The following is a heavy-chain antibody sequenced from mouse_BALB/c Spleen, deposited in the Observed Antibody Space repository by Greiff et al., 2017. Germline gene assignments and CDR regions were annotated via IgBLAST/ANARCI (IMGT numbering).Heavy chain of an antibody. Sequence: QVQLKESGPGLVQPSQSLSITCTVSGFSLTSYGVHWVRQAPGKGLEWMGVIWSGGSTDYNAAFISRLSISKDNYKSQVFFKMNSLQADNTAIYYFARNGEPSYYDYAWFACLRRGTLVTVSA. CDR1: GFSLTSYG. CDR2: IWSGGST. D-gene: IGHD2-4*01. V-gene: IGHV2-4-1*01. CDR3: ARNGEPSYYDYAWFAC. J-gene: IGHJ3*01.